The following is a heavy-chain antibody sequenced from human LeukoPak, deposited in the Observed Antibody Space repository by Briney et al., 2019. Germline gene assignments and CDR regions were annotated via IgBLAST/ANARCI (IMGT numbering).Heavy chain of an antibody. CDR1: GGTFSSYA. V-gene: IGHV1-69*01. D-gene: IGHD3-3*01. CDR3: AREGGGIFGVVSTDAFDI. J-gene: IGHJ3*02. Sequence: SVKVSCKASGGTFSSYAISWVRQAPGQGLEWMGGIIPIFGTANYAQKFRGRVTITADESTSTAYMELSSLRSEDTAVYYCAREGGGIFGVVSTDAFDIWGQGTMVTVSS. CDR2: IIPIFGTA.